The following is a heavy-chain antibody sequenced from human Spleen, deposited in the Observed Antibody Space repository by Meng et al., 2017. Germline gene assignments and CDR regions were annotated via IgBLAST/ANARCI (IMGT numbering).Heavy chain of an antibody. CDR3: TTSPLLGAFDI. V-gene: IGHV3-15*01. Sequence: GGSLRLSCAASGFTFSNAWMSWVRQAPGKGLEWVGRVKSKTDGGTTDYAAPVKGRFTISRDDTKNTLYLQINSLKTEDTAVYYCTTSPLLGAFDIWGQGTMVTVSS. CDR2: VKSKTDGGTT. CDR1: GFTFSNAW. J-gene: IGHJ3*02.